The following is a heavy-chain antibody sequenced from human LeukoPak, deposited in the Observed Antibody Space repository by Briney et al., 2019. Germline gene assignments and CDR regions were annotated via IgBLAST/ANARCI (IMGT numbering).Heavy chain of an antibody. CDR2: ISGSGRTI. Sequence: GGSLRLSCAASGSTFSSYEMNWVRQAPGKGLEWVSYISGSGRTIYYADSVKGRFTISRDNAKNSLYLQMNSLRAEDTAVYYCARDARNYYDSSGYPEDFDYWGQGTLVTVSS. CDR1: GSTFSSYE. D-gene: IGHD3-22*01. J-gene: IGHJ4*02. CDR3: ARDARNYYDSSGYPEDFDY. V-gene: IGHV3-48*03.